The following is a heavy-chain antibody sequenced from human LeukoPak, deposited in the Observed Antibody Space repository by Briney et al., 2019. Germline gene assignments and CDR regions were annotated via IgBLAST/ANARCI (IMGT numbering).Heavy chain of an antibody. CDR3: TTRGITMVRGTPFDY. V-gene: IGHV3-15*01. Sequence: PGGSLRLSCAASGFTFSNAWMSWVRQAPGKGLEWVGRIKSKTDGGTTDYAAPVKGRFTVSRDDSKNTLYLQMNSLKTEDTAVYYCTTRGITMVRGTPFDYWGQGTLVTVSS. J-gene: IGHJ4*02. D-gene: IGHD3-10*01. CDR2: IKSKTDGGTT. CDR1: GFTFSNAW.